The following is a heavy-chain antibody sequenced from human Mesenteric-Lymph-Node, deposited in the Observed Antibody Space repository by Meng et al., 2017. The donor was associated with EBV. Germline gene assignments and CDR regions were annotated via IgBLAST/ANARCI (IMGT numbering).Heavy chain of an antibody. CDR2: ISSSGSTI. CDR3: ARVGGDYAFLDY. J-gene: IGHJ4*02. V-gene: IGHV3-11*01. D-gene: IGHD4-17*01. Sequence: VRLVGAGGGVVQSGRSLRLSCAASGFTFSDYYMSWIRQAPGKGLEWVSYISSSGSTIYYADSVKGRFTISRDNAKNSLYLQMNSLRAEDTAVYYCARVGGDYAFLDYWGQGTLVTVSS. CDR1: GFTFSDYY.